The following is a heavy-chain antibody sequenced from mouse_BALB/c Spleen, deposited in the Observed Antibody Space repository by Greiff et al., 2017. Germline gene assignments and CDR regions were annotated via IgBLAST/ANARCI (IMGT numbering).Heavy chain of an antibody. CDR1: GFNIKDYY. CDR3: ARNYGVYAMDY. V-gene: IGHV14-1*02. Sequence: VQLQQSGAELVRPGALVKLSCKASGFNIKDYYMHWVKQRPEQGLEWIGWIDPENGNTIYDPKFHGKASITADTSSNTAYLQLSSLTSEDTAVYYCARNYGVYAMDYWGQGTSVTVSS. D-gene: IGHD1-1*01. J-gene: IGHJ4*01. CDR2: IDPENGNT.